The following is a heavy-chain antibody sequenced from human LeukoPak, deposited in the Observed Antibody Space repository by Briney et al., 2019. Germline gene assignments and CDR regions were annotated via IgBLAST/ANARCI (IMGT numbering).Heavy chain of an antibody. D-gene: IGHD2/OR15-2a*01. CDR2: IRRNGGST. Sequence: GGSLRLSCSASGFTFSSFAMHCVRQAPGKGLEYVAAIRRNGGSTYYADSVKGRFTISRHNSKNTLYLKMSSLRAEDTAVYLCVKDLRSDFMGVLSRYLSYWGQGTLVTVSS. V-gene: IGHV3-64D*09. CDR1: GFTFSSFA. J-gene: IGHJ4*02. CDR3: VKDLRSDFMGVLSRYLSY.